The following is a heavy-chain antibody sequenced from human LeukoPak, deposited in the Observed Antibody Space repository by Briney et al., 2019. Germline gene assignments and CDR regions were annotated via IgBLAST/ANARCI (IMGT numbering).Heavy chain of an antibody. Sequence: GGSLRLSCAASGFTFSYAWMSWVRQAPGKGLEWVSSISSSSSYIYYADSVKGRFTISRDNAKNSLYLQMNSLRAEDTAVYYCARDRGACSSTSCYGAFDIWGQGTMVTVSS. J-gene: IGHJ3*02. CDR3: ARDRGACSSTSCYGAFDI. D-gene: IGHD2-2*01. CDR2: ISSSSSYI. CDR1: GFTFSYAW. V-gene: IGHV3-21*01.